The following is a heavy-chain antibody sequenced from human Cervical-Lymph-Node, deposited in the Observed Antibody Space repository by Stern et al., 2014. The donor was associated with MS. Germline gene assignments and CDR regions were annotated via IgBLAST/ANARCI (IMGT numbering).Heavy chain of an antibody. CDR3: ASSGYDSSGYYADY. D-gene: IGHD3-22*01. V-gene: IGHV4-34*01. CDR2: INHSGST. CDR1: GGSFSGYY. J-gene: IGHJ4*02. Sequence: QVQLQQWGAGLLKPSETLSLTCAVYGGSFSGYYWSWIRQPPGKGLEWIGEINHSGSTNYNPSLKSRVTISVDTSKNQFSLKLSSVTAADTAVYYCASSGYDSSGYYADYWGQGTLVTVSS.